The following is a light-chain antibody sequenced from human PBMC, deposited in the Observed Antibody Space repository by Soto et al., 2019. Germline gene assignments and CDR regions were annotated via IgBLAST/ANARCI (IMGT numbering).Light chain of an antibody. Sequence: DIQMTQSPSFVSASVGDRVTITCRASQSVSNWLAWYQQRPGKAPKLLILSASTLRSGVPARFSGSGSGTEFTLTIASLQPEDDATYYCQQASYFPFTFGPGTKVAI. CDR3: QQASYFPFT. V-gene: IGKV1-12*01. CDR2: SAS. J-gene: IGKJ3*01. CDR1: QSVSNW.